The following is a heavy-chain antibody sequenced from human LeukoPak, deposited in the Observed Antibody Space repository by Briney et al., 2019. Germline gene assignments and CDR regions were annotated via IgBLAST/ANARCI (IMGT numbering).Heavy chain of an antibody. CDR3: AKDFLCGYYPNY. CDR1: GFTFSSYA. V-gene: IGHV3-23*01. Sequence: PGGPLRLSCAASGFTFSSYAMSWVRQAPEKGLEWVSGIGSGGSTYYADSVKGRFTISRDNSKNTLYLQMNSLRAEDTAVYYCAKDFLCGYYPNYWGQGTLVTVSS. J-gene: IGHJ4*02. D-gene: IGHD3-3*01. CDR2: IGSGGST.